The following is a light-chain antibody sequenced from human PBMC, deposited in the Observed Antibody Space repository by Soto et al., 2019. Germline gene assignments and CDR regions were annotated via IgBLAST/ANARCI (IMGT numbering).Light chain of an antibody. CDR3: QQYNSLYT. J-gene: IGKJ2*01. CDR2: KAS. V-gene: IGKV1-5*03. CDR1: QSISSW. Sequence: DIQMTQSPSTLSASVGDRVTITCRASQSISSWLAWYQQKPGKAPKLLIYKASSLESGVPSRFSGSGSGTEFTLTISSLQPDDFAPYYCQQYNSLYTFGQRTKLEIK.